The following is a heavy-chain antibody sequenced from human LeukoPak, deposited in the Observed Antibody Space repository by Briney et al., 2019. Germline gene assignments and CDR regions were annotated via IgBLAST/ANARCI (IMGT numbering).Heavy chain of an antibody. Sequence: HPGGSLRLSCAASGFTFSSYGMHWVRQAPGKGLEWVAVISYDGSNKYYADSVKGRFTISRDNSKNTLYLQLNSLTAEDAAIYSCAKAGGASFYYYMDVWGKGTTVTVSS. V-gene: IGHV3-30*18. CDR3: AKAGGASFYYYMDV. J-gene: IGHJ6*03. CDR1: GFTFSSYG. CDR2: ISYDGSNK. D-gene: IGHD1-26*01.